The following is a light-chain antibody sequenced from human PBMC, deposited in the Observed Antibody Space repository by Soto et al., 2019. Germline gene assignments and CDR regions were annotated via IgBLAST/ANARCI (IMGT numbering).Light chain of an antibody. V-gene: IGLV2-14*01. CDR2: DVS. CDR1: SSDVGGYNY. Sequence: QSALTQTASVSGSPGQSITISCTGTSSDVGGYNYVSWYQQHPGKAPKLMIYDVSNRPSGVSNRFSGSKSGNTASLTISGLQAEDEADYYCSSYISSSTLVFGTGTKLTVL. CDR3: SSYISSSTLV. J-gene: IGLJ1*01.